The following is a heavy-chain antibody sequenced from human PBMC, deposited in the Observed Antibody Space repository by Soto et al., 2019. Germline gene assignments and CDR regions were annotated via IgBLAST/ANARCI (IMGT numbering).Heavy chain of an antibody. CDR1: GFTFSDYY. J-gene: IGHJ4*02. D-gene: IGHD5-18*01. CDR3: VREAITAMVFDY. V-gene: IGHV3-11*01. Sequence: QVQLVESGGGLVRPRGSLRLSCAASGFTFSDYYMSWIRQAPGKGLEWVSFINPTISTIYYADSVKGRFTISRDNAKNSLYLQMNSLRAEDTAVYYCVREAITAMVFDYWGQGALVTVSS. CDR2: INPTISTI.